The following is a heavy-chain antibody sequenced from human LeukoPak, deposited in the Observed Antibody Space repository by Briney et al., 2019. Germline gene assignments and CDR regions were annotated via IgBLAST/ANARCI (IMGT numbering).Heavy chain of an antibody. CDR3: ARDRSRGYCGGGICYYRFDY. V-gene: IGHV3-49*03. J-gene: IGHJ4*02. CDR2: IRSKAYGGTT. CDR1: GFTFGDYA. Sequence: PGGSLRLSCTTSGFTFGDYAMSWFRQAPGKALEWVAFIRSKAYGGTTEYAASVKDRFTISRDDSKSIAYLQMNSLKAEDTAVYYCARDRSRGYCGGGICYYRFDYWGQGTLVTVSS. D-gene: IGHD2-15*01.